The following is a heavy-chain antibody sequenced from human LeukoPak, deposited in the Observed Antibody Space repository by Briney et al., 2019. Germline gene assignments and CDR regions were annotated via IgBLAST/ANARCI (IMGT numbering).Heavy chain of an antibody. J-gene: IGHJ6*03. V-gene: IGHV4-34*01. CDR3: ARVPGATKNYYYYMDV. CDR2: INHSGST. Sequence: SETLSLTCAVYGGSFSGYYWSWIRQPPGKGLEWIGEINHSGSTNYNPSLKSRVTISVDTYKNQFSLKLSSVTAEDTVVYYCARVPGATKNYYYYMDVWGKGTTVTVSS. D-gene: IGHD1-26*01. CDR1: GGSFSGYY.